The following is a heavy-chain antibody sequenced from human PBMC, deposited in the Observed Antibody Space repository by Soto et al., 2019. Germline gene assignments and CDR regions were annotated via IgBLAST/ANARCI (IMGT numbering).Heavy chain of an antibody. D-gene: IGHD2-15*01. CDR2: ISYDGSNK. CDR3: ARGGRYCSRGSCYYFDY. CDR1: GFTFSSYA. Sequence: GGSLRLSCAASGFTFSSYAMNWGRQAPGKGLEWVAAISYDGSNKYYADSVKGRFTISRDNSKNTLYLQMNSLRAADTAGYSGARGGRYCSRGSCYYFDYWGQGTLVTVSS. J-gene: IGHJ4*02. V-gene: IGHV3-30*04.